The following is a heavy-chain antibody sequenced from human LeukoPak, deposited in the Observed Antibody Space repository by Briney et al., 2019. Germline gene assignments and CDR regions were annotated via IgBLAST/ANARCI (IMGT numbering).Heavy chain of an antibody. CDR1: GFTFSSYA. V-gene: IGHV3-23*01. Sequence: GSLRLSCAASGFTFSSYAMSWVRQAPGKGLEWVSAISGSGGSTYYADSVKGRFTISRDNSKNTLYLQMNSLRAEDTAVYYCAKASGGGSSYYYYYYMDVWGKGTTVTVSS. D-gene: IGHD6-6*01. CDR3: AKASGGGSSYYYYYYMDV. J-gene: IGHJ6*03. CDR2: ISGSGGST.